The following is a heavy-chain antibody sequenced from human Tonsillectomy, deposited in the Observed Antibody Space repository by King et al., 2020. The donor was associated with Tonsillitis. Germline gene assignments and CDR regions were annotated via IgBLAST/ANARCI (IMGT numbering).Heavy chain of an antibody. V-gene: IGHV3-33*01. CDR3: ARDWKPLPDEKYYFEY. D-gene: IGHD1-1*01. Sequence: VQLVESGGGVVQPGRSVRLSCAASGFTFSYYGMHWVRQAPGKGLEWVALIWYDGSTKYYADSVKGRFTISRDNSKNTLYLQMKSLRVEDTAVYYCARDWKPLPDEKYYFEYWGQGTLVTV. CDR1: GFTFSYYG. J-gene: IGHJ4*02. CDR2: IWYDGSTK.